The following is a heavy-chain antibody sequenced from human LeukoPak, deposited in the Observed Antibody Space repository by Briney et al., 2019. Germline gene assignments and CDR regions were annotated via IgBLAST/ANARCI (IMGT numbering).Heavy chain of an antibody. CDR2: ISTGNGNT. CDR1: GYTFTSYD. CDR3: ARANNWNYALGY. D-gene: IGHD1-7*01. J-gene: IGHJ4*02. Sequence: ASVKVSCKASGYTFTSYDISWVRQAPGQGLEWMGWISTGNGNTNYGQKFQGRVTMTTDTSTDTAYMELRSLRSDDTAMYYCARANNWNYALGYWGQGTLVTVSS. V-gene: IGHV1-18*01.